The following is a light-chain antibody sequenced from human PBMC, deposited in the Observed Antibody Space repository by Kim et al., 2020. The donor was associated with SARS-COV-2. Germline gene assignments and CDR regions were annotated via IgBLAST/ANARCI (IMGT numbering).Light chain of an antibody. J-gene: IGKJ2*01. Sequence: SGGGRVTITCRARQSISTWLAWYQQRPGKAPERLMYGASRVQSGVPSRFSGSGSGTELTRTIRSPQPGDFVTYYCQRYDSYSRTFGQGPKLEI. CDR2: GAS. CDR3: QRYDSYSRT. CDR1: QSISTW. V-gene: IGKV1-5*01.